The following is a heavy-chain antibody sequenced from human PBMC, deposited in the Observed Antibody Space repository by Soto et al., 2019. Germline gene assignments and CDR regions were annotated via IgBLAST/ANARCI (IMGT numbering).Heavy chain of an antibody. J-gene: IGHJ3*02. CDR1: GFTFRNYA. CDR2: VSGSGGST. D-gene: IGHD1-26*01. CDR3: AKVIVGATFNAFEI. Sequence: EVQLLESGEGLGQSGGSLRLSCAGSGFTFRNYAMNWVRQAPGKGLEWVSTVSGSGGSTYYADSVKGRFSISRDNSKNTLSLQLNSLRVEDTAVYYCAKVIVGATFNAFEIWGQGTMVSVSS. V-gene: IGHV3-23*01.